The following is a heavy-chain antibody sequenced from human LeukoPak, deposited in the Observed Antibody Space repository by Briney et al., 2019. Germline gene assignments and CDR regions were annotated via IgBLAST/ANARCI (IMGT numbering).Heavy chain of an antibody. D-gene: IGHD2-15*01. CDR3: GRAPRPVAWNWFDP. Sequence: PGGSLRLSCAASGFTFSSYAMSWVRQAPGKGLEWVGFIRSKSYGGTAEYAASVKDRFTISRDDSTRIAYLQMKSLKTEDTGVYYCGRAPRPVAWNWFDPWGQGTLVTVSS. CDR1: GFTFSSYA. V-gene: IGHV3-49*04. CDR2: IRSKSYGGTA. J-gene: IGHJ5*02.